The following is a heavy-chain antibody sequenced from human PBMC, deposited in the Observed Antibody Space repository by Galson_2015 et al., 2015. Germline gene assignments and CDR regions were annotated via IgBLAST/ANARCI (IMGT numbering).Heavy chain of an antibody. CDR1: GFTFSSYE. Sequence: SLRLSCAASGFTFSSYEMNWVRQAPGKGLEWVSYISSSSSTIYYADSVKGRFTISRDNAKNSLYLQMNSLRAEDTAVYYCARDPSSSLDYYGMDVWGQGTTVTVSS. J-gene: IGHJ6*02. CDR2: ISSSSSTI. CDR3: ARDPSSSLDYYGMDV. V-gene: IGHV3-48*03. D-gene: IGHD6-19*01.